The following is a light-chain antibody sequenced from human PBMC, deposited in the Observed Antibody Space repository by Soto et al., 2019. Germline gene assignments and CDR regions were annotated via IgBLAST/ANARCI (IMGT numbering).Light chain of an antibody. CDR1: QSIVHSDGNTY. J-gene: IGKJ2*01. CDR2: MIS. V-gene: IGKV2-24*01. Sequence: DIVMTQTPLSSPVTLGQPASISCRSSQSIVHSDGNTYLSWLQQRPGQPPRLLIYMISNRFSGVPDRFRGSGAETDFTLKISRVEAEDVGVYYCMQATQAYTFGQGTKLEIK. CDR3: MQATQAYT.